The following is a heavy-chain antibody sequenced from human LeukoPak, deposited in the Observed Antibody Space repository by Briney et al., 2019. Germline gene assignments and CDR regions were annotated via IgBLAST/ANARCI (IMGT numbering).Heavy chain of an antibody. CDR3: AKNVKQLVLGYYYYYMDV. J-gene: IGHJ6*03. CDR1: GFTFSSYA. V-gene: IGHV3-23*01. CDR2: ISGSGGST. Sequence: GGSLRLSCAASGFTFSSYAISWVRQAPGKGLEWVSAISGSGGSTYYADSVKGRFTISRDNSKNTLYLQMNSLRAEDTAVYYCAKNVKQLVLGYYYYYMDVWGKGTTVTVSS. D-gene: IGHD6-6*01.